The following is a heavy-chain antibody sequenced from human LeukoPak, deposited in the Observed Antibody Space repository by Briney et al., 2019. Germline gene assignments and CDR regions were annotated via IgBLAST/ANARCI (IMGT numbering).Heavy chain of an antibody. V-gene: IGHV3-23*01. CDR2: ISGSGGST. CDR3: AKERFYDSSGYPWNY. CDR1: GFTFSSYV. J-gene: IGHJ4*02. Sequence: GGSLRLSCAASGFTFSSYVMSWVRQAPGKGLEWVSDISGSGGSTYYADSVKGRFTISRDNSKNTLYLQMNTLRAEDTAVYYCAKERFYDSSGYPWNYWGQGTLVSVSS. D-gene: IGHD3-22*01.